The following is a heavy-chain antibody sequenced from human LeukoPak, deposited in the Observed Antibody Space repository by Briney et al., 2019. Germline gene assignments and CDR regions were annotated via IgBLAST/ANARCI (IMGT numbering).Heavy chain of an antibody. D-gene: IGHD6-25*01. CDR1: GFTFSSYA. CDR3: ARRGIGSSRYQNMDV. CDR2: ISIDGGRT. Sequence: GGSLRLSCAASGFTFSSYAMSWVRQAPGKGPEWVSTISIDGGRTYYADSVKGRFTVSRDTSKNTLYLQMNSLRAEDTAVYYCARRGIGSSRYQNMDVWGKGTTVTVSS. J-gene: IGHJ6*03. V-gene: IGHV3-23*01.